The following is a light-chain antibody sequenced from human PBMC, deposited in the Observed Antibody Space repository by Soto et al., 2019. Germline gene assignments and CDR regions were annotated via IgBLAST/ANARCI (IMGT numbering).Light chain of an antibody. CDR1: IRDIGGYNY. J-gene: IGLJ2*01. CDR3: CSHTGSNNFVV. CDR2: EVT. Sequence: QSALTQPPSASGSPGQSVTISCTATIRDIGGYNYVSWYQQHPGKAPKLTIYEVTKRPSGVPDRFSGSKSGYTASLTVSGLQAEDEADYYCCSHTGSNNFVVFGVGTKLTVL. V-gene: IGLV2-8*01.